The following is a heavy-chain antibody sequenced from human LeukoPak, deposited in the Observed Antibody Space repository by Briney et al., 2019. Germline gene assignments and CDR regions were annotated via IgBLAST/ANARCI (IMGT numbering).Heavy chain of an antibody. Sequence: SETLSLTCTISSGSFTLDTYYWGWIRQAPGKGLEWIGTIGYSGTTYYNPSLRSRVTILLDTSKRQFSLRLSSVTAADTAVYYCAGDGVSALNLYSDLWGRGTLVTVSS. CDR3: AGDGVSALNLYSDL. J-gene: IGHJ2*01. V-gene: IGHV4-39*07. CDR1: SGSFTLDTYY. CDR2: IGYSGTT. D-gene: IGHD3-3*01.